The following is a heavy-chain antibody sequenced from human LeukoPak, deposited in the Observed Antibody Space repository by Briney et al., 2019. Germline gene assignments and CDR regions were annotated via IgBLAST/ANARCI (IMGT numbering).Heavy chain of an antibody. Sequence: GGSLRLSCAASGFTFSSYGMHWVRQAPGKGLEWVSSISSSSSYICYADSVKGRFTISRDNAKNSLYLQMNSLRAEDTAVYYCASEYYYMDVWGKGTTVTVSS. CDR1: GFTFSSYG. CDR2: ISSSSSYI. V-gene: IGHV3-21*01. J-gene: IGHJ6*03. CDR3: ASEYYYMDV.